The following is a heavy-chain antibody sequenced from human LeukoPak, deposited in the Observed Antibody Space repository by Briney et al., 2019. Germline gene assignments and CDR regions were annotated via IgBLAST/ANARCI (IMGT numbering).Heavy chain of an antibody. CDR2: MNPNSGNT. CDR1: GYTFTSYD. V-gene: IGHV1-8*01. J-gene: IGHJ6*02. D-gene: IGHD6-13*01. CDR3: ARTSRMGSSWYGDYYYGMDV. Sequence: ASVKVSCKASGYTFTSYDINWVRQATGQGLEWMGWMNPNSGNTGYAQKFQGRVTMTRNTSISTAYMELSSLRSEDTAVYYCARTSRMGSSWYGDYYYGMDVWGQGTTATVSS.